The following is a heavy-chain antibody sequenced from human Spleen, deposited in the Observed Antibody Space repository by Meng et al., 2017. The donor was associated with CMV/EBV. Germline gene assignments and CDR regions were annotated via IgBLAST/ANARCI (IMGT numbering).Heavy chain of an antibody. V-gene: IGHV3-23*01. D-gene: IGHD6-6*01. CDR2: ISGSGGST. Sequence: GESLKISCAASGFTLSSYDMNWVRQAPGKGLEWVSAISGSGGSTYYADSVKGRFTISRDNSKNTLYLQMNSLRAEDTAVYYCAKGGKGIAARPGAFDIWGQGTMVTVSS. CDR3: AKGGKGIAARPGAFDI. J-gene: IGHJ3*02. CDR1: GFTLSSYD.